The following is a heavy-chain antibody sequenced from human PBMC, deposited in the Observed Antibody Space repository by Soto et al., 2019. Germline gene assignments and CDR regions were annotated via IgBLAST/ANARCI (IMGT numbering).Heavy chain of an antibody. V-gene: IGHV4-34*01. D-gene: IGHD2-2*01. J-gene: IGHJ4*02. CDR2: INHSGST. CDR3: ASRYCSSTSFLFDY. Sequence: QVQLQQWGAGLLKPSETLSRTCAVYGGSFSGYYWSWIRQPPGKGLEWIGEINHSGSTNYNPSLKSRVTISVDTSKNQFSLKLSSVTAADTAVYYCASRYCSSTSFLFDYWGQGTLVTVSS. CDR1: GGSFSGYY.